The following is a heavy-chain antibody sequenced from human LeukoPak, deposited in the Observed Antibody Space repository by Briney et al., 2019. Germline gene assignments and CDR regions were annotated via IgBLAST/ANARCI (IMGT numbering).Heavy chain of an antibody. Sequence: GGSLRLSCAASGFTFSRYWMTWVRQAPGKGLEWVANIKQDESQKYYVDSVKGRFTISRDNAKNSLFLQMNSLRAEDTAVYYCARDQAVVSVYREDSWGQGTLVTVSS. CDR1: GFTFSRYW. J-gene: IGHJ4*02. D-gene: IGHD3-22*01. V-gene: IGHV3-7*01. CDR2: IKQDESQK. CDR3: ARDQAVVSVYREDS.